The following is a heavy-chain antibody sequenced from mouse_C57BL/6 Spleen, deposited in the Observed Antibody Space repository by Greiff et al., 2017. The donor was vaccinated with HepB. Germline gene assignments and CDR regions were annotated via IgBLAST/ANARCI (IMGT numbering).Heavy chain of an antibody. Sequence: EVMLVESGGGLVQPGGSLSLSCAASGFTFTDYYMSWVRQPPGKALEWLGFIRNKANGYTTEYSASVKGRFTISRDNSQSILYLQMNALRAEDSATYYCARSMVTTLDYFDYWGQGTTLTVSS. CDR1: GFTFTDYY. CDR2: IRNKANGYTT. J-gene: IGHJ2*01. D-gene: IGHD2-2*01. CDR3: ARSMVTTLDYFDY. V-gene: IGHV7-3*01.